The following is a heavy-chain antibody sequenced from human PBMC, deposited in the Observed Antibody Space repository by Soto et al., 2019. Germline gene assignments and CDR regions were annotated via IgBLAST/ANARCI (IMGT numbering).Heavy chain of an antibody. V-gene: IGHV3-33*01. CDR1: GFTFSSYG. J-gene: IGHJ4*02. CDR3: ARDSPRNYDILTGPFDY. Sequence: QVQLVESGGGVVQPGRSLRLSCAASGFTFSSYGMHWVRQAPGKGLEWVAVIWYDGSNKYYADSVKGRFTISRDNSKNTLYLQMNSLRAEDTAVYYCARDSPRNYDILTGPFDYWGQGTLVTVSS. CDR2: IWYDGSNK. D-gene: IGHD3-9*01.